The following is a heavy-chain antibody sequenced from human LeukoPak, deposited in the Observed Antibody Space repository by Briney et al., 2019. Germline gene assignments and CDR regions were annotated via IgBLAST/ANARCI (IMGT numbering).Heavy chain of an antibody. D-gene: IGHD2-2*01. CDR3: AKELGVVVPAAAPQYYYYYYGMDV. Sequence: AGGSLRLSCAASGFTFSSYGMHWVRQALGKGLEWVAVISHDGSNKYYADSVKGRFTISRDNSKNTLYLQMNSLRAEDTAVYYCAKELGVVVPAAAPQYYYYYYGMDVWGQGTTVTVSS. CDR1: GFTFSSYG. CDR2: ISHDGSNK. J-gene: IGHJ6*02. V-gene: IGHV3-30*18.